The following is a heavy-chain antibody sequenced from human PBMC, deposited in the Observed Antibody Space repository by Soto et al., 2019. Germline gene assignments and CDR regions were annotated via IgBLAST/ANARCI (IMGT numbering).Heavy chain of an antibody. J-gene: IGHJ6*02. V-gene: IGHV4-34*01. CDR1: GGSFTGYY. CDR2: INHSGST. CDR3: VRTGGMDL. Sequence: QVQLQQWGAGLLKPSETLSLTCAVYGGSFTGYYWSWLRQPPGKGPEWIGEINHSGSTKYNPSLENRVTISVDTSKNQFSLRLNSVSAADTAVYYCVRTGGMDLWSQGATVTVSS.